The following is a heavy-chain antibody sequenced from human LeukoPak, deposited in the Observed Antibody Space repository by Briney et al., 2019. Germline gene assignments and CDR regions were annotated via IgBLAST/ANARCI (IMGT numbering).Heavy chain of an antibody. V-gene: IGHV3-48*01. CDR1: GFSFSSHS. J-gene: IGHJ6*03. CDR2: ISSTNTI. D-gene: IGHD3-3*01. Sequence: GGSLRLSCAASGFSFSSHSMSWVRQAPGEGLEWVSYISSTNTIYYADSVKGRFTVSRDNAKNSLFLQMNSLRAEDTAMYYCARVGYYDFWSGLIPHTYYMDVWGKGTTVTVSS. CDR3: ARVGYYDFWSGLIPHTYYMDV.